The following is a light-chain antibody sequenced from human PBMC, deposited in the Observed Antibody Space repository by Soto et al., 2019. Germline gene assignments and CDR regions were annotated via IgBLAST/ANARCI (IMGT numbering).Light chain of an antibody. CDR2: EVN. V-gene: IGLV2-8*01. CDR1: SSDVGGYNY. Sequence: QSVLTQPPSASGSPGQSVAISCTGTSSDVGGYNYVSWYQQHPGKAPKLMIYEVNKRPSGVPDRFSGSKSGNTASLTVSGLQAEDEAYYYCSSYTTSTSFILFGGGTQLTVL. CDR3: SSYTTSTSFIL. J-gene: IGLJ2*01.